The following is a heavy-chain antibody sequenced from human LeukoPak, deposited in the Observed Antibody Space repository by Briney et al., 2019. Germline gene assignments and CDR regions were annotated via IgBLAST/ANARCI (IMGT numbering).Heavy chain of an antibody. Sequence: ASVKVSCKASGYTFTNHYMHWVRQAPGQGLEWMGKINPGGGGTTYAQKVQGRVTMTRDKSTSTVYMELSSLRTEDTAMYYCAVLLRTLQLLDFWGQGTLVTVAS. CDR3: AVLLRTLQLLDF. J-gene: IGHJ4*02. V-gene: IGHV1-46*01. D-gene: IGHD3-10*01. CDR1: GYTFTNHY. CDR2: INPGGGGT.